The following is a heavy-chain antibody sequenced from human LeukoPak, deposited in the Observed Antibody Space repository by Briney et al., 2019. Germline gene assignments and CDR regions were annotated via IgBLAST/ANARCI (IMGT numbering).Heavy chain of an antibody. V-gene: IGHV3-23*01. Sequence: GGSLRLSCTASGFTLSSYAMSWVRQAPGEGLEWVSTISGSADNTNYAEAVKGRFTISRDNSKNTMYLQMNSLRAEDTAVYYCARQGFGCWGQGTLVTVSS. CDR1: GFTLSSYA. CDR3: ARQGFGC. J-gene: IGHJ4*02. CDR2: ISGSADNT.